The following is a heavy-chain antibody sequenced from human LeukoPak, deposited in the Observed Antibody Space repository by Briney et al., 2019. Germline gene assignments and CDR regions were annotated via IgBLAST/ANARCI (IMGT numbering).Heavy chain of an antibody. CDR1: IDSFSNYH. CDR3: ARGQGATVPQVGKNWFDP. V-gene: IGHV4-34*01. J-gene: IGHJ5*02. Sequence: SETLSLTCAVYIDSFSNYHWNWIRQTPAKGMEWIGEVNESGGTNISPSLRSRVILSVDTSKNQFSLKLISVTVADTAIYYCARGQGATVPQVGKNWFDPWGQGTRITVSS. CDR2: VNESGGT. D-gene: IGHD1-26*01.